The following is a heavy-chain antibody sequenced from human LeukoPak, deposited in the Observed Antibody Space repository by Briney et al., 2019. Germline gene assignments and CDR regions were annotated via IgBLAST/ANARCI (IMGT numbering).Heavy chain of an antibody. CDR2: IYTSGST. J-gene: IGHJ6*03. CDR3: ARWSGQTSSPQYYYMDV. CDR1: GGSISSYY. D-gene: IGHD3-3*01. Sequence: MPSETLSLTCTVSGGSISSYYWSWTRQPAGKGLEWIGRIYTSGSTNYNPSLKSRVTISADKSKNQFSLKLSSVTAADTAVYYCARWSGQTSSPQYYYMDVWGKGTTVTVSS. V-gene: IGHV4-4*07.